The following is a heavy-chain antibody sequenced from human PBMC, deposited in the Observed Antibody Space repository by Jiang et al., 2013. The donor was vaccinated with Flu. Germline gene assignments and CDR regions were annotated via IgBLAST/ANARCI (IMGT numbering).Heavy chain of an antibody. CDR1: GFAFSSYS. D-gene: IGHD5-24*01. Sequence: VQLVESGGGRVKPGGSLRLSCAASGFAFSSYSMGWVRRAPGKGLEWVSSISSRSVDLYYVDSVKGRFTISRDNAKNSLYLQMNSLRAEDTAVYFCARDQAGYNDYWGQGTLVTVSS. CDR3: ARDQAGYNDY. V-gene: IGHV3-21*01. CDR2: ISSRSVDL. J-gene: IGHJ4*02.